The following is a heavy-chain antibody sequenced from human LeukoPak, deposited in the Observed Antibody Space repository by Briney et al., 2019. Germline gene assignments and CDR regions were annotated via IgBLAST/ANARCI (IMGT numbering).Heavy chain of an antibody. D-gene: IGHD6-13*01. CDR1: GYTFTSYY. V-gene: IGHV1-46*01. CDR2: INPSGGST. Sequence: ASVRVSCKASGYTFTSYYMHWVRQAPGQGLEWMGIINPSGGSTSYAQKFQGRVTMTRDMSTSTVYMELSSLRSEDTAVYYCARDLLYSSSWRVNWFDPWGQGTLVTVSS. J-gene: IGHJ5*02. CDR3: ARDLLYSSSWRVNWFDP.